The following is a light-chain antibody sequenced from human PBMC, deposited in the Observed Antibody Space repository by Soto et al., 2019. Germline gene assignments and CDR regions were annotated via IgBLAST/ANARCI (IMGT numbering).Light chain of an antibody. CDR3: SSYTSSSLPV. V-gene: IGLV2-14*01. CDR1: RSDVGGYNY. CDR2: EVS. Sequence: QSALTQPASVSGSPGQSITISCPGTRSDVGGYNYVSWYQQHPGKAPKLMIYEVSNRPSGVSNRFSGSKSGNTASLTISGLQAEDEADYYCSSYTSSSLPVFGGGTKLTVL. J-gene: IGLJ2*01.